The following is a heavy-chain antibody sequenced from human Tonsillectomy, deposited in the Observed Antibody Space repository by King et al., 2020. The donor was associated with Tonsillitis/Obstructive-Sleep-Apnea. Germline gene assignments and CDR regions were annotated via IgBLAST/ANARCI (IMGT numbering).Heavy chain of an antibody. Sequence: VQLVESGGGLIQPGGSLRLSCAASGFTVSSNYMTWVRQAPGKGMDWVAVIYSGGSKDYTDSVKGRFTISRDNSKNKLYLQMYHLRAEDTDVYYCARAYSNYVGYFDLWGRGTLVTVSS. J-gene: IGHJ2*01. V-gene: IGHV3-53*01. D-gene: IGHD4-11*01. CDR2: IYSGGSK. CDR1: GFTVSSNY. CDR3: ARAYSNYVGYFDL.